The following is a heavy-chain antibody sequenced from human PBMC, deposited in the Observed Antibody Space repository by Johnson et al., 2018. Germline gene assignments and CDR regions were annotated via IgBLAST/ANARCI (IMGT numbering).Heavy chain of an antibody. CDR3: AREDGVGLLDNYGMDV. D-gene: IGHD2-21*01. V-gene: IGHV3-33*01. CDR2: IWYDGSNK. Sequence: QVQLVESGGGVVQPGRSLRLSCAASGFTFSSYGMHWVRQAPGKGLEWVAVIWYDGSNKYYADSVKGRFTISRDNSKNTLYLQRNSLRAEDTAVYYCAREDGVGLLDNYGMDVWGQGTTVTVSS. J-gene: IGHJ6*02. CDR1: GFTFSSYG.